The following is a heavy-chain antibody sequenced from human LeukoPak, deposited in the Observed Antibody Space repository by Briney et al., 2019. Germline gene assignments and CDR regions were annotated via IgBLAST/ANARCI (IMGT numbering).Heavy chain of an antibody. CDR2: IKQDGSEK. CDR3: AKGITMVRGDLDY. D-gene: IGHD3-10*01. Sequence: GGSLRLSCAASGFTFSSYWMNWVRQAPGKRLEWVANIKQDGSEKYYVDSVKGRFTISRDNANNSLYLQMNSLRAEDTALYYCAKGITMVRGDLDYWGQGTLVTVSS. CDR1: GFTFSSYW. J-gene: IGHJ4*02. V-gene: IGHV3-7*03.